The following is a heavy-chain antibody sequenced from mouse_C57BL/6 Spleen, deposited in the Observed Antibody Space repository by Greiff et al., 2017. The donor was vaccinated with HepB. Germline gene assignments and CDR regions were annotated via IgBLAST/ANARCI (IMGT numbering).Heavy chain of an antibody. J-gene: IGHJ4*01. Sequence: QVQLKESGAELARPGASVKLSCKASGYTFTSYGISWVKQRTGQGLEWIGEIYPRSGNTYYNEKFKGKATLTADKSSSTAYMELRSLTSEDSAVYFCARYDYDGGPLAMDYWGQGTSVTVSS. D-gene: IGHD2-4*01. V-gene: IGHV1-81*01. CDR3: ARYDYDGGPLAMDY. CDR2: IYPRSGNT. CDR1: GYTFTSYG.